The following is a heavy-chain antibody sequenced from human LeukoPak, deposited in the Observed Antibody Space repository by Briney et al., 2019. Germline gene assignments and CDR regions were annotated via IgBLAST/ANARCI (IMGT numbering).Heavy chain of an antibody. CDR1: GFTLSTNA. D-gene: IGHD6-19*01. CDR2: ISGSGAST. Sequence: GGSLRLSCLTSGFTLSTNAMSWVRQAPGKGLEWISGISGSGASTYYADSVKGRFTISRDNSKNTLYLQMNSLRAEDTAVYYCARDGYSSDWYTSYYYYGMDVWGQGTTATVSS. V-gene: IGHV3-23*01. CDR3: ARDGYSSDWYTSYYYYGMDV. J-gene: IGHJ6*02.